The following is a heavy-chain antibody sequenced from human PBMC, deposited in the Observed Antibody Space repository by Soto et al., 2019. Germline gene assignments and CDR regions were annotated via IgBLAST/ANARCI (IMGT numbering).Heavy chain of an antibody. CDR2: IIPIFGTA. CDR1: GGTFSSYA. CDR3: ARDGRPLRDDAFDI. J-gene: IGHJ3*02. Sequence: QVQLVQSGAEVKKPGSSVKVSCKASGGTFSSYAISWVRQAPGQGVEWMGGIIPIFGTANYAQKFQGRVTITADESTSTAYMELSSLRSEDTVVYYCARDGRPLRDDAFDIWGQGTMVTVSS. D-gene: IGHD4-17*01. V-gene: IGHV1-69*01.